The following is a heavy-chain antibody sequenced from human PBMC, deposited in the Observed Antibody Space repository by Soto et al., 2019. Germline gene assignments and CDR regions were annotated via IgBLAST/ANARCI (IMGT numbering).Heavy chain of an antibody. V-gene: IGHV3-23*01. CDR1: GFTFSSYA. CDR2: ISGSGGST. CDR3: AKDPYSWNEAYYFDY. D-gene: IGHD1-1*01. Sequence: PGGSLRLSCAASGFTFSSYAMSWVRQAPGKGLEWVSAISGSGGSTYYADSVKGRFTISRDNSKNTLYLQMNSLRAEDTAVYYCAKDPYSWNEAYYFDYWGQGTLLTVSS. J-gene: IGHJ4*02.